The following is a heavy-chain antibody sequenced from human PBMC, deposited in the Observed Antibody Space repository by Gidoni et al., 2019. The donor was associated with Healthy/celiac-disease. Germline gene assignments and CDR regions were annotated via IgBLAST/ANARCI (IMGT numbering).Heavy chain of an antibody. V-gene: IGHV5-51*01. Sequence: EVQLVQSGAEVKTPGVTLRISCMGSGYSFTSYWLGWVRQMPGKGLEWMLIIYHGDSDTRYSPSVQGQVTISADKSISTAYLQWSSLKASDTAMYYCARHVLRDWELPSYFDYWGQGTLVTVAS. CDR3: ARHVLRDWELPSYFDY. CDR2: IYHGDSDT. J-gene: IGHJ4*02. CDR1: GYSFTSYW. D-gene: IGHD1-26*01.